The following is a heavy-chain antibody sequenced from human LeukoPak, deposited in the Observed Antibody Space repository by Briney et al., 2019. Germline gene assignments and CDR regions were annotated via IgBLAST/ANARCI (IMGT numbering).Heavy chain of an antibody. J-gene: IGHJ4*02. D-gene: IGHD3-16*01. Sequence: GGSLRLSCAASGFTFSSYAMSWVRQAPGKGLEWVAVMYYDGSKKYYADSVKGRFTISRDNSKNTVHLEMSSLRVEDTAVYHCARSLGETTFDYWGQGTLVTVSP. CDR3: ARSLGETTFDY. CDR1: GFTFSSYA. V-gene: IGHV3-33*08. CDR2: MYYDGSKK.